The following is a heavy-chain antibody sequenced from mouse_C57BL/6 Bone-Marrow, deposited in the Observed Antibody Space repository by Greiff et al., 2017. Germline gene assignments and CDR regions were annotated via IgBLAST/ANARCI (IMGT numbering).Heavy chain of an antibody. CDR1: GYTFTSYW. Sequence: QVQLQQPGAELVKPGASVKLSCKASGYTFTSYWMQWVKQRPGQGLEWIGEIDPSDSYTNYNQKFKGKATLTVDTSSSTAYMQLSSLTSEDSAVYYCARREFITTPYWYFDVWGTGTTVTVSS. CDR2: IDPSDSYT. D-gene: IGHD1-1*01. CDR3: ARREFITTPYWYFDV. J-gene: IGHJ1*03. V-gene: IGHV1-50*01.